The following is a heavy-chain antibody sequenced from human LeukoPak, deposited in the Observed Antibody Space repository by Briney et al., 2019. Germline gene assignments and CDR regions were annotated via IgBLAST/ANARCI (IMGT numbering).Heavy chain of an antibody. CDR2: ISTSGSYT. CDR3: AVHSSGYYYIDY. V-gene: IGHV3-23*01. D-gene: IGHD3-22*01. CDR1: GFTFSNFV. J-gene: IGHJ4*02. Sequence: GGSLRLSCAASGFTFSNFVMSWVRQAPGKGLEWVSAISTSGSYTYYAGSVKGRFTISRDNSKNTLYLEMNSLRAEDTAVYYCAVHSSGYYYIDYWGQGTLVTVSS.